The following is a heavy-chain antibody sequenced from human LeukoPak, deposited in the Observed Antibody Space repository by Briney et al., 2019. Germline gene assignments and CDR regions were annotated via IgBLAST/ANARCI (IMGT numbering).Heavy chain of an antibody. D-gene: IGHD6-19*01. J-gene: IGHJ4*02. Sequence: ASVKVSRKASGYTFTSYGISWVRQAPGQGFEWMGWISGDNGDTKYEQKFQGRVTMTTDTSTDTAYMELRSLRSDDTAVYYCVRDVDREEWLPILGGFDCWGQGTLVTVSS. CDR2: ISGDNGDT. CDR3: VRDVDREEWLPILGGFDC. CDR1: GYTFTSYG. V-gene: IGHV1-18*01.